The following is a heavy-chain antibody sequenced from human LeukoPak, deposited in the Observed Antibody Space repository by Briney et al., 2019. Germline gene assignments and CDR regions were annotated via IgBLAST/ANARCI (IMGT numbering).Heavy chain of an antibody. CDR3: ARGGMRVRQLLPTLLAY. Sequence: PGGSLRLSCAASGFTFSSYSMNWVRQAPGKGLEWVSSITSSSSYIYYADSVKGRFTISRDNAKNSLYLQMNSLRAEDTAVYYCARGGMRVRQLLPTLLAYWGQGILVTVSS. CDR1: GFTFSSYS. D-gene: IGHD1-26*01. J-gene: IGHJ4*02. CDR2: ITSSSSYI. V-gene: IGHV3-21*01.